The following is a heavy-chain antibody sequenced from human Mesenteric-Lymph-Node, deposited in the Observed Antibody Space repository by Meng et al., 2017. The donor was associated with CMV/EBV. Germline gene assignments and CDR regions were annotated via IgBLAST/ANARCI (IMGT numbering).Heavy chain of an antibody. CDR2: IYPGDSDT. CDR1: GYSFSSYW. CDR3: ARHLSGLGYCSTTSCYHNWFDP. V-gene: IGHV5-51*01. D-gene: IGHD2-2*01. Sequence: GESLKISCKGSGYSFSSYWIVWVRQMPGKGLEWMGIIYPGDSDTRYSPSFEGQVTMSADKSISTAYLQWISLKASDTAMYYCARHLSGLGYCSTTSCYHNWFDPWGQGTLVTVSS. J-gene: IGHJ5*02.